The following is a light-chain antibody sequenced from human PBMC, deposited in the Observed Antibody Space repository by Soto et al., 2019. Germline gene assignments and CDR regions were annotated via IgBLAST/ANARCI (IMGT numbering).Light chain of an antibody. J-gene: IGKJ1*01. V-gene: IGKV1-5*03. CDR1: ECISRW. Sequence: QLTQTPSTLSASVGDRVTIPCRASECISRWLARYQQKPGKAPKLLIYKASNLESGVPSRFSGSGSETEFTLTITSLQPEDSATYYCQQYNSYWTFGQGTKVDIK. CDR2: KAS. CDR3: QQYNSYWT.